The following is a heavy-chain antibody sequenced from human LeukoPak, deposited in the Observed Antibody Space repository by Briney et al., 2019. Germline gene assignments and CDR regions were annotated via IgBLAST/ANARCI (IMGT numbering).Heavy chain of an antibody. V-gene: IGHV4-34*01. CDR3: ARGGCSRSGGSCYRYYFDY. D-gene: IGHD2-15*01. Sequence: PSETLSLTCAVYGGSFSGYYWSWIRQPPGKGLEWIGEINHSGSTNYNPSLKSRVTISVDTSKNQFSLKLSSVTAADTAVYYCARGGCSRSGGSCYRYYFDYWGQGALVTVSS. J-gene: IGHJ4*02. CDR1: GGSFSGYY. CDR2: INHSGST.